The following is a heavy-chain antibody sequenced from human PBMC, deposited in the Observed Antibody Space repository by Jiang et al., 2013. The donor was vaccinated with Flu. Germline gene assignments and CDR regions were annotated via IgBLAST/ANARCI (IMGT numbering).Heavy chain of an antibody. CDR2: ISAYNGNT. CDR3: ARDHRKHYYGSGSLGGRFDY. Sequence: GAEVKKPGASVKVSCKASGYTFTSYGISWVRQAPGQGLEWMGWISAYNGNTNYAQKFQGRVTMTTDTSTSTAYMELRSLRSDDTAVYYCARDHRKHYYGSGSLGGRFDYWGQGTLVTVSS. CDR1: GYTFTSYG. J-gene: IGHJ4*02. D-gene: IGHD3-10*01. V-gene: IGHV1-18*01.